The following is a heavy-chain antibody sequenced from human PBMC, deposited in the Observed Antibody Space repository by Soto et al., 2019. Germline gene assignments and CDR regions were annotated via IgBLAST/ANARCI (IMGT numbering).Heavy chain of an antibody. J-gene: IGHJ2*01. CDR2: IVPMSGTS. V-gene: IGHV1-69*01. CDR3: AKARGEPPYWYFDL. CDR1: GGTFSSYA. Sequence: QVQLVQSGPEVKKPGSSVKVSCKASGGTFSSYAISWVRQAPGQGLEWMGGIVPMSGTSKYAQKFQGRVTITANESTTTAYMELSSLRSEDTAVYYCAKARGEPPYWYFDLWGRGTLVTVSS. D-gene: IGHD3-16*01.